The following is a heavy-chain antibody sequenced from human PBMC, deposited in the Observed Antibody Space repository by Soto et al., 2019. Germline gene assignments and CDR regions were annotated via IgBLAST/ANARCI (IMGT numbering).Heavy chain of an antibody. CDR2: TSSDGSKK. CDR1: GFTFSRHG. CDR3: AKDRTTSGVVGDAFDI. D-gene: IGHD2-15*01. J-gene: IGHJ3*02. Sequence: QAHLAESGGGVVRPGTSLRLSCAASGFTFSRHGMHWVHQAPGKGLEWVAVTSSDGSKKYYGDAVKGRFTISRDNSRNTLYVQMSSLRPDDTAVYYCAKDRTTSGVVGDAFDIWGQGTMVIVS. V-gene: IGHV3-30*18.